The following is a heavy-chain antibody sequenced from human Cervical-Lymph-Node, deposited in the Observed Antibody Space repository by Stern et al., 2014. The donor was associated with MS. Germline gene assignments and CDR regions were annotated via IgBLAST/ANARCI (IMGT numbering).Heavy chain of an antibody. D-gene: IGHD3-16*01. V-gene: IGHV1-18*01. J-gene: IGHJ4*02. CDR1: GYTISSFA. CDR3: ARGWGDPRH. Sequence: VQLVESGAEVKKPGASVNVSCKASGYTISSFAITWVRQAPGQGLELMGTITVYNGNTNYAQRAQDRVTMTTDQSTNTAYREVRNVRSDDTAVYSCARGWGDPRHWGQGTLVTVSS. CDR2: ITVYNGNT.